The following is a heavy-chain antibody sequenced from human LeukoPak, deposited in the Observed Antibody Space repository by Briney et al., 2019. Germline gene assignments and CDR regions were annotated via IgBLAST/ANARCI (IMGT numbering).Heavy chain of an antibody. Sequence: PGESLKISCRGSGYSFTSYWIGWVRQMPGKGLEWMGIIYPGDSDTRYSPSFQGQVTISADKSISTAYLQWSSLKASDTAMYYCARPVFLTGTAARGHLGSTAFDIWGQGTMVTVSS. CDR3: ARPVFLTGTAARGHLGSTAFDI. D-gene: IGHD1-7*01. V-gene: IGHV5-51*01. J-gene: IGHJ3*02. CDR2: IYPGDSDT. CDR1: GYSFTSYW.